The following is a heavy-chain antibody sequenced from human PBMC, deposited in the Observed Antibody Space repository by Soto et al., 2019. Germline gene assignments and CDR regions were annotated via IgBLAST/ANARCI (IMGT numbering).Heavy chain of an antibody. CDR3: ASLVQAGWDY. D-gene: IGHD6-19*01. CDR2: ISSSSSTI. CDR1: GLTFSSYS. J-gene: IGHJ4*02. Sequence: EVQLVESGGGLVQPGGSLRLSCAASGLTFSSYSMNWVRQAPGKGLEWVSYISSSSSTIYYADSVKGRFTISRDNAKKSLYLQMNSLRDEDTAVYYCASLVQAGWDYWGRGTLVTVSS. V-gene: IGHV3-48*02.